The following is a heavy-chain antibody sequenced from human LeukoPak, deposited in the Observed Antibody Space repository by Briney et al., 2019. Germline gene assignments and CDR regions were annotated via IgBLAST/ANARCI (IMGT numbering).Heavy chain of an antibody. CDR2: ISSSSSYI. D-gene: IGHD3-10*01. Sequence: KSGGSLRLSCAASGFTFSSYSMNWVRQAPGKGLEWVSSISSSSSYIYYADSVKGRFTISRDNSKNTLYLQMNSLRAEDTAVYYCARDYYGSGRHDYWGQGTLVTVSS. CDR1: GFTFSSYS. CDR3: ARDYYGSGRHDY. V-gene: IGHV3-21*01. J-gene: IGHJ4*02.